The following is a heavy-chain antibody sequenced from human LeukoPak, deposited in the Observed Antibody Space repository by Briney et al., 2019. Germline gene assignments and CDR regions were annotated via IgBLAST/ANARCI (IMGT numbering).Heavy chain of an antibody. J-gene: IGHJ3*02. V-gene: IGHV3-21*01. Sequence: GGALRLSCAASGFTFSRYSMNWVRHTPGKGLEWVSSISSSSNFIYYADSVKVRFTISRDNAKNSLYLQMNSLRAEDTAVYYCARAISDYDASDIWGQGTMVTVSS. CDR1: GFTFSRYS. CDR2: ISSSSNFI. CDR3: ARAISDYDASDI. D-gene: IGHD4-17*01.